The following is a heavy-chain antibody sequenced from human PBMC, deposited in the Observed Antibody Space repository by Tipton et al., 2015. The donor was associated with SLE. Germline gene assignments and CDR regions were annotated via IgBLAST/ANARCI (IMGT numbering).Heavy chain of an antibody. Sequence: SLRLSCAASGFTSSSYSMSWVRQAPGKGLEWVANIKQDGSEKYYVDSVKGRFTISRDNAKNSLYLQMNSLRAEDTAVYYCARDRDYGDSYYFDYWGQGTLVTVSS. J-gene: IGHJ4*02. D-gene: IGHD4-17*01. CDR1: GFTSSSYS. V-gene: IGHV3-7*01. CDR2: IKQDGSEK. CDR3: ARDRDYGDSYYFDY.